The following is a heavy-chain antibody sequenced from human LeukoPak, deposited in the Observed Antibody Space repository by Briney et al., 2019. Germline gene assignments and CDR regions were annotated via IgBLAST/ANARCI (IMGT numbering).Heavy chain of an antibody. Sequence: GESLKISCSGSGYTFTDYWIGWGRQMPGRGVEWMGSIYPGYSDTRYSPSFQGQVSISADKSINTAFLQWSSLKASDTAMFYCARLTTGIGDYYFDYWGQGTLVTVSS. J-gene: IGHJ4*02. CDR3: ARLTTGIGDYYFDY. D-gene: IGHD3-10*01. CDR1: GYTFTDYW. CDR2: IYPGYSDT. V-gene: IGHV5-51*01.